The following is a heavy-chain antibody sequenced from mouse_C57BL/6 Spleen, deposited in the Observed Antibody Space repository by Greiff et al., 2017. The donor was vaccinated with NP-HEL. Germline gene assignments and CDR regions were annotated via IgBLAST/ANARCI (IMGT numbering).Heavy chain of an antibody. CDR1: GYTFTDYE. V-gene: IGHV1-15*01. Sequence: QVQLQQSGAELVRPGASVTLSCKASGYTFTDYEMHWVKQTPVHGLEWIGAIDPETGGTAYNQKFKGKAILTADKSSSTAYMELRSLTSEDSAVYYCTRGAYYYGSTLYAMDYWGQGTSVTVSS. CDR3: TRGAYYYGSTLYAMDY. D-gene: IGHD1-1*01. CDR2: IDPETGGT. J-gene: IGHJ4*01.